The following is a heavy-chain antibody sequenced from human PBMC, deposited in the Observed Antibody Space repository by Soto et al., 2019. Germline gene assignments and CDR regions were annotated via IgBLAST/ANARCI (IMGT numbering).Heavy chain of an antibody. V-gene: IGHV1-69*02. CDR1: GGTFSSST. J-gene: IGHJ5*02. D-gene: IGHD2-2*01. CDR2: IIPILGIA. Sequence: SVKVSCKGSGGTFSSSTFVWVRQAPGQGLEWVGRIIPILGIANYAQKFQGRVRITADIFTSTAYMELSSLRSDDTAVYYCARGKHCSTTSCYSPNWFDPWGQGTLVTVSS. CDR3: ARGKHCSTTSCYSPNWFDP.